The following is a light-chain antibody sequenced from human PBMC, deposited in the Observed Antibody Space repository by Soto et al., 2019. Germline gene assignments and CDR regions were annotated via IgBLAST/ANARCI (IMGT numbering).Light chain of an antibody. CDR3: QQYYSYPPST. J-gene: IGKJ1*01. Sequence: AIRMTQSPSSLSASTGDRVTITCRASQGISSYLAWYQQKPGKAPKLLIYAASTLQSGVPSRFSGSGSGTDFTLTIGCLQSEDFATYYCQQYYSYPPSTFGQGTKVEIK. V-gene: IGKV1-8*01. CDR2: AAS. CDR1: QGISSY.